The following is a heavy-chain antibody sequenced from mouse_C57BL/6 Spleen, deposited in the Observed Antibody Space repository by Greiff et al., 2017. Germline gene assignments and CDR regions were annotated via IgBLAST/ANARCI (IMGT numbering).Heavy chain of an antibody. CDR1: GFNIKDYY. Sequence: VQLQQSGAELVKPGASVKLSCTASGFNIKDYYMHWVKQRTEQGLEWIGRIDPEDGETKYAPNFQGKATITADTSSNTAYLQLSSLTAEDTAVYYCARGGYFDYWGQGTTLTVSS. J-gene: IGHJ2*01. V-gene: IGHV14-2*01. CDR2: IDPEDGET. CDR3: ARGGYFDY.